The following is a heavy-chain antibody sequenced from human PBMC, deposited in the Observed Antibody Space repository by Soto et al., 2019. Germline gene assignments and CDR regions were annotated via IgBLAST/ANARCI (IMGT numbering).Heavy chain of an antibody. D-gene: IGHD6-13*01. CDR3: ARGSSNGAYYFDF. Sequence: EVHLVESGGGLVQPGGSLRLSCAASGFTFSTYSLHWVRQAPGKGLEWVSYITGSGATVYYADSVRGRFTISRDNAKNSLYLQMNSLTDDDTAVYYCARGSSNGAYYFDFWGQGTLVTVSS. CDR1: GFTFSTYS. V-gene: IGHV3-48*02. CDR2: ITGSGATV. J-gene: IGHJ4*02.